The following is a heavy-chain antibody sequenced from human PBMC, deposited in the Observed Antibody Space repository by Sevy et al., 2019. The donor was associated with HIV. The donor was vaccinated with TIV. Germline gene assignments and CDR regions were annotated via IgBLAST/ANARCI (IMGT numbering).Heavy chain of an antibody. CDR3: ARAPVGRGRYFPRGIDY. D-gene: IGHD3-16*01. Sequence: GGSLRLSCAASGFTFSTYWMTWVRQAPGKGLEWVANIRQDGSEKYYSESVKGRLTVSRDNTKNSLYLQLNSLRAEDTAIYYCARAPVGRGRYFPRGIDYWGHGTLVTVSS. CDR2: IRQDGSEK. J-gene: IGHJ4*01. CDR1: GFTFSTYW. V-gene: IGHV3-7*01.